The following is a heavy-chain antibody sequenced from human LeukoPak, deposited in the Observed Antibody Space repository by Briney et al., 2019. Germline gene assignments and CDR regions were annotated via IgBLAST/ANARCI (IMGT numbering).Heavy chain of an antibody. D-gene: IGHD3-10*01. Sequence: ASVKVSCKASGYTFTSYYMHWVRQAPGQGLEWMGIINPSGGSTSYAQKFQGRVTMTRDTSTSTVYMELRSLRSDDTAVYYCARTGSGSYFDYWGQGTLVTVSS. CDR3: ARTGSGSYFDY. J-gene: IGHJ4*02. CDR2: INPSGGST. V-gene: IGHV1-46*01. CDR1: GYTFTSYY.